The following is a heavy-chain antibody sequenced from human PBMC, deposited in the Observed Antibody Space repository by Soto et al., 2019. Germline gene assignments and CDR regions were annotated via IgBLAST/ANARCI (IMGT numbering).Heavy chain of an antibody. D-gene: IGHD3-22*01. CDR2: ISAYNGNT. CDR3: ARDVAYYYDSSGYFNDY. J-gene: IGHJ4*02. Sequence: ASVKVSCKASGYTFTSYGISWVRQAPGQGLEWMGWISAYNGNTNYAQKLQGRVTMTTDTSTSTAYMELRSLRSDDTAVYYCARDVAYYYDSSGYFNDYWGQGTLVTVSS. V-gene: IGHV1-18*01. CDR1: GYTFTSYG.